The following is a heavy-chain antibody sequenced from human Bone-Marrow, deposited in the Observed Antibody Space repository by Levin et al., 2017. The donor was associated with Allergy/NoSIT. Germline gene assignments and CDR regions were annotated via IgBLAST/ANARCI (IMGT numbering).Heavy chain of an antibody. J-gene: IGHJ4*02. V-gene: IGHV3-48*02. D-gene: IGHD4-17*01. CDR2: ISSSSSTI. CDR1: GFTFSSYS. CDR3: ARSPPTTMTTMLPRGDY. Sequence: GESLKISCAASGFTFSSYSMNWVRQAPGKGLEWVSYISSSSSTIYYADSVKGRFTISRDNAKNSLYLQMNSLRDEDTAVYYCARSPPTTMTTMLPRGDYWGQGTLVTVSS.